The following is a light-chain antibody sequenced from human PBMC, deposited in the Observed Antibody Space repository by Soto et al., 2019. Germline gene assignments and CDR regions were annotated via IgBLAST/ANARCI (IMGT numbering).Light chain of an antibody. V-gene: IGLV2-11*01. CDR2: DVT. CDR1: SSDVGGYNY. Sequence: QSVLTQPRSVSGSPGQSVTISCTGTSSDVGGYNYVSWYQQHPGKAPRLMIYDVTKRPSGVPDRFSGSKPGNTASLTVSGLQAEDEADDYCSSYAGSYTLYDFGTVTKVTVL. J-gene: IGLJ1*01. CDR3: SSYAGSYTLYD.